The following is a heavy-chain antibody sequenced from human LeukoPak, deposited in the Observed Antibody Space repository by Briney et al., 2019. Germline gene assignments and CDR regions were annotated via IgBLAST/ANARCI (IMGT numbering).Heavy chain of an antibody. Sequence: SETLSLTCTVSGGSISSSSYYWGWIRQPPGKGLEWIGSIYYSGSTYYNPSLKSRVTISVDTSKNQFSLKLSSVTAADTAVYYCARSKNYDFWSGYSKPLDYWGQGTLVTVSS. CDR2: IYYSGST. J-gene: IGHJ4*02. CDR1: GGSISSSSYY. V-gene: IGHV4-39*01. D-gene: IGHD3-3*01. CDR3: ARSKNYDFWSGYSKPLDY.